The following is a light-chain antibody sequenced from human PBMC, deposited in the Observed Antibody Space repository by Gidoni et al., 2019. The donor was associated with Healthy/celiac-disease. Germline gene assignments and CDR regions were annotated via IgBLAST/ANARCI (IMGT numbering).Light chain of an antibody. V-gene: IGKV3-11*01. CDR3: QQRSNWPPLST. CDR1: QSVTSY. Sequence: EIVLTQSPATLSLSPGERATLSCRASQSVTSYLAWYQQKPGQAPRLLIYDASNRAPGIPARFSGSGSGTDFTLTISSLEPEDFAVYYCQQRSNWPPLSTFGPGTKVDIK. CDR2: DAS. J-gene: IGKJ3*01.